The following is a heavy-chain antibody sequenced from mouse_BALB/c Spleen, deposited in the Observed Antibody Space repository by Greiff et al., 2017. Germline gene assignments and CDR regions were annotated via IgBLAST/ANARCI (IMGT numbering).Heavy chain of an antibody. CDR1: GYTFTNYW. D-gene: IGHD3-1*01. V-gene: IGHV1-63*02. Sequence: VQLQQSGAELVRPGTSVKISCKASGYTFTNYWLGWVKQRPGHGLEWIGYIYPGGGYTNYNEKFKGKATLTADTSSSTAYMQLSSLTSEDSAVYFCARWVARATLAWFAYWGQGTLVTVSA. CDR2: IYPGGGYT. J-gene: IGHJ3*01. CDR3: ARWVARATLAWFAY.